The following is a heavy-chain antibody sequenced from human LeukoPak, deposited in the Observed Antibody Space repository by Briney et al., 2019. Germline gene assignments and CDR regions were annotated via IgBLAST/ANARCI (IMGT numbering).Heavy chain of an antibody. V-gene: IGHV4-39*01. J-gene: IGHJ4*02. CDR2: IYYSGST. CDR3: AGVFSGRRPFEL. CDR1: GGSISSSSYY. Sequence: SETLSLTCTVSGGSISSSSYYWGWIRQPPGRGLEWIGSIYYSGSTYYNPSLKSRVTISVDTSKNQFSLKLSSVTAADTAVYYCAGVFSGRRPFELWGQGTLVTVSS. D-gene: IGHD3-10*01.